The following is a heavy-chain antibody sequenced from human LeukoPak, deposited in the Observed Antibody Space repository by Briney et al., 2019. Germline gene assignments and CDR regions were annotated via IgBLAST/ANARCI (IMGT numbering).Heavy chain of an antibody. CDR2: IKADGSEK. V-gene: IGHV3-7*01. D-gene: IGHD3-22*01. J-gene: IGHJ3*01. CDR1: GFSLSTYW. CDR3: ARGDYFDRAFDV. Sequence: GGSLRLSCAASGFSLSTYWMNWVRRAPGKGLEWVADIKADGSEKYYVDSVKGRFTISRDNAKNSLYLQMSNLRVEDTAVYYCARGDYFDRAFDVWGQGTMVTVS.